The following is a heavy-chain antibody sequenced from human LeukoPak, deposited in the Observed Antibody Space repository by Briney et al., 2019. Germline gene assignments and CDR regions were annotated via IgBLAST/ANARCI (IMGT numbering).Heavy chain of an antibody. D-gene: IGHD1-1*01. CDR1: TFTFRNYD. CDR2: IFASGGTT. CDR3: AKWQCIAFNCAFFDL. J-gene: IGHJ4*02. V-gene: IGHV3-23*01. Sequence: QTGGSLRLSCTASTFTFRNYDMSWVRQAPGKGLEWVSVIFASGGTTYYADSVKGRFTISRDNSKNTLSLQMNSLGAEDTAVYYCAKWQCIAFNCAFFDLWGQGTLVTVSS.